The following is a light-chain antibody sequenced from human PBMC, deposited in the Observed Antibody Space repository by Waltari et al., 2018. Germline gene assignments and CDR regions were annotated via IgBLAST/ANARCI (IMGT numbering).Light chain of an antibody. CDR1: QDVSRF. CDR3: QKYDRLPAT. J-gene: IGKJ1*01. Sequence: SCRASQDVSRFLAWYQQKPGQAPRLLIYGASTRATGIPDRFSGSGSGTDFSLTISRLEPEDFAVYYCQKYDRLPATFGQGTKVEIK. CDR2: GAS. V-gene: IGKV3-20*01.